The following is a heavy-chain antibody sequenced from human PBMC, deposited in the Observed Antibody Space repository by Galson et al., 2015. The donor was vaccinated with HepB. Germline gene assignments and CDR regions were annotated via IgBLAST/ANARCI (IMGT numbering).Heavy chain of an antibody. D-gene: IGHD2-15*01. CDR2: SRNRANGYRT. Sequence: SLRLSCAASGFTFSDHYMDWLRQAPGKGLEWLGRSRNRANGYRTEYAAPVKDRFTVSRDDSRDSLYLQMNSLQTEDTAVYYCARGGHCGGGTCYSDYFDYWGRGALVTVS. CDR3: ARGGHCGGGTCYSDYFDY. V-gene: IGHV3-72*01. CDR1: GFTFSDHY. J-gene: IGHJ4*02.